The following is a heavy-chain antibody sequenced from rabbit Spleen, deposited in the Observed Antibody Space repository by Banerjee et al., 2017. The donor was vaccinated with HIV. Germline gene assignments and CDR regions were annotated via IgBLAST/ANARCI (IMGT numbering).Heavy chain of an antibody. J-gene: IGHJ4*01. CDR2: IYTGSGST. CDR1: GFDFSRFG. D-gene: IGHD1-1*01. CDR3: ARSINWSNRGLNL. V-gene: IGHV1S21*01. Sequence: EQLVESGGGLVQPGGSLTLSCKASGFDFSRFGVSWVRQAPGKGLEWIGCIYTGSGSTYYASWTQGRFTISKPSNAVDLKMTSLTAADTATYFCARSINWSNRGLNLWGPGTLVTVS.